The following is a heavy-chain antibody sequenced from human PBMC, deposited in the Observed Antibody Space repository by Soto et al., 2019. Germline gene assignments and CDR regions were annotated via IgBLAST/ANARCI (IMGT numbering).Heavy chain of an antibody. D-gene: IGHD2-15*01. CDR3: ARDQGLLGYCSGGSCLDY. CDR2: IYTSGST. J-gene: IGHJ4*02. CDR1: GGSISSGDYY. V-gene: IGHV4-61*02. Sequence: SETLSLTCTVSGGSISSGDYYWSWIRQPAGKGLEWIGRIYTSGSTNYNPSLKSRVTMSVDTSKNQFSLKLSSVTAADTAVYYCARDQGLLGYCSGGSCLDYWGQGTLVTVSS.